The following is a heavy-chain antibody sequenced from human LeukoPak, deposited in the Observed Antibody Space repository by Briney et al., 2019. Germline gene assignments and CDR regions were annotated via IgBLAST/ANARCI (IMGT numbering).Heavy chain of an antibody. CDR3: ARGTTVTTSDAFDI. V-gene: IGHV3-21*01. D-gene: IGHD4-17*01. CDR2: ISSSSSYI. CDR1: GFTFSSYS. J-gene: IGHJ3*02. Sequence: GGSLRLSCAASGFTFSSYSMNWVRQAPGKGLEWVSSISSSSSYIYYADSVKGRFTISRDNAKNSLYLQMNSLRAEDTAVYYFARGTTVTTSDAFDIWAKGQWSPSLQ.